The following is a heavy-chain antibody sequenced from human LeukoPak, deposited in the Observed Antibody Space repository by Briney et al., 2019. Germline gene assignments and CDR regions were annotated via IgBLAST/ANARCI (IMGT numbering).Heavy chain of an antibody. CDR3: ARDGGLQGLFFDY. D-gene: IGHD3-22*01. Sequence: GGSLRLSCAASGFTFSSYGMHWVRQAPGKGLEWVAVIWYDGSNKYYADSVKGRFTISRDNSKNTLYLQMNSLRAEDTAVYYCARDGGLQGLFFDYWGQGTLVTVSS. V-gene: IGHV3-33*01. CDR2: IWYDGSNK. CDR1: GFTFSSYG. J-gene: IGHJ4*02.